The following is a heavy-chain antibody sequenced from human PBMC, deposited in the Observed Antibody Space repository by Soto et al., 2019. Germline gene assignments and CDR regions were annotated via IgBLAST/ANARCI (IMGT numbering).Heavy chain of an antibody. D-gene: IGHD2-15*01. Sequence: EVQLVESGGGLVKPGGSLRLSCAASGFTFSNAWMSWVRQAPGRGLEWIGRIKSKTDGGTTDYAAPVKGRFTISRDDSKNTLYLQMNSLKTEDTAVYYCTTQQDIVVVVAALHFDYWGQGTLVTVSS. CDR1: GFTFSNAW. V-gene: IGHV3-15*01. CDR2: IKSKTDGGTT. J-gene: IGHJ4*02. CDR3: TTQQDIVVVVAALHFDY.